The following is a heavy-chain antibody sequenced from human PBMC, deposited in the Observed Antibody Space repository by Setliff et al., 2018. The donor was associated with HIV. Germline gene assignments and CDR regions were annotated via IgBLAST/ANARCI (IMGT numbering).Heavy chain of an antibody. V-gene: IGHV4-34*01. J-gene: IGHJ6*03. CDR1: GGSFRGYY. CDR2: INHSGST. D-gene: IGHD3-3*01. CDR3: ARGTASYNFWCGYSQDYYYYMDV. Sequence: SETLSLTCAVYGGSFRGYYWSWIRQSPGKGLEWIGEINHSGSTKYNPSLKSRVTISVDTSKNQFFLKLSSVTAADTAVYYCARGTASYNFWCGYSQDYYYYMDVWGKGTTVTVSS.